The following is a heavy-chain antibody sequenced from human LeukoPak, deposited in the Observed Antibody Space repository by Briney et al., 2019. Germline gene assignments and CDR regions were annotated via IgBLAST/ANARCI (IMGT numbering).Heavy chain of an antibody. J-gene: IGHJ6*03. CDR2: ISSSSSYI. D-gene: IGHD6-6*01. Sequence: GGSLRLSCAASGFTFSSYSMNWVRQAPGKGLEWVSSISSSSSYIYYADSVKGRFTISRDNAKNSLYLQMNSLRAEDTAVYYCARDEGDSSSSWGDYYYMDVWGKGTTVTVSS. V-gene: IGHV3-21*01. CDR1: GFTFSSYS. CDR3: ARDEGDSSSSWGDYYYMDV.